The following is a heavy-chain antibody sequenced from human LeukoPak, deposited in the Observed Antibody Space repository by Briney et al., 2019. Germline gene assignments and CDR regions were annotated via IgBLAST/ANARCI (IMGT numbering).Heavy chain of an antibody. CDR3: ARGRGYSGYDVDY. Sequence: ASVKVSCKASGYTFTGYYMHWVRQAPGQGLEWMGWINPNSGGTNYAQKFQGRVTMTRNTSISTAYMELSSLRSEDTAVYYCARGRGYSGYDVDYWGQGTLVTVSS. D-gene: IGHD5-12*01. CDR1: GYTFTGYY. V-gene: IGHV1-2*02. CDR2: INPNSGGT. J-gene: IGHJ4*02.